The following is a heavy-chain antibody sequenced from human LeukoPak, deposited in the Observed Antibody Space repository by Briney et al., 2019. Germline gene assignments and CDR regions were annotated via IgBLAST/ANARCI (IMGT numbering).Heavy chain of an antibody. D-gene: IGHD3-22*01. Sequence: GGSLRLSCAASGFTFDDYAMHWVRQAPGKGLEWVSGIRWNSGSIGYADSVKGRFTISRDNSKNSLYLQMNSLRAEDTALYYCAKDASGITMIVVASYAFDIWGEGTMVTVSS. CDR2: IRWNSGSI. CDR1: GFTFDDYA. CDR3: AKDASGITMIVVASYAFDI. J-gene: IGHJ3*02. V-gene: IGHV3-9*01.